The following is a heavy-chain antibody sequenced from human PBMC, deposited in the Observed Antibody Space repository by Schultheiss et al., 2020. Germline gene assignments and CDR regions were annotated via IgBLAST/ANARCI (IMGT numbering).Heavy chain of an antibody. CDR2: INPSGGST. CDR1: GYTFTGYY. V-gene: IGHV1-2*04. Sequence: ASVKVSCKASGYTFTGYYMHWVRQAPGQGLEWMGIINPSGGSTSYAQKFQGWVTMTRDTSISTAYMELSRLRSDDTAVYYCARADSSSWYGGGYYYYGMDVWGQGTTVTVSS. CDR3: ARADSSSWYGGGYYYYGMDV. D-gene: IGHD6-13*01. J-gene: IGHJ6*02.